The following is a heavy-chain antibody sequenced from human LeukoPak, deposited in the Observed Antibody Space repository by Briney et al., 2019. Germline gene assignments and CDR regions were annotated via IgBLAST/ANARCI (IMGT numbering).Heavy chain of an antibody. D-gene: IGHD1-26*01. CDR2: IYGSGGST. V-gene: IGHV3-23*01. J-gene: IGHJ4*02. CDR1: GFTFSSYA. Sequence: GGSLRLSCAASGFTFSSYAMSWVRQAPGKGLEWVSAIYGSGGSTDYADSVKGRFTISRDNSKNTLYLQMNSLRVEDTAVYYCARRIVGPSSGGDYWGQGTPVTVSS. CDR3: ARRIVGPSSGGDY.